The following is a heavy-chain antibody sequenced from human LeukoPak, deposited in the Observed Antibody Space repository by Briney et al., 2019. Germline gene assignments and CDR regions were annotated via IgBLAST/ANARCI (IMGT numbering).Heavy chain of an antibody. CDR3: ARDRNTAMAQYFDL. D-gene: IGHD5-18*01. V-gene: IGHV3-33*01. J-gene: IGHJ2*01. CDR1: GFTFSSYG. CDR2: IWYDGSNK. Sequence: GGSLRLSCAASGFTFSSYGMHWVRQAPGKGLEWVAVIWYDGSNKYYADSVKGRFTISRDNSKNTLYLQMNSLRAEDTAVYYCARDRNTAMAQYFDLWGRGTLVTVSS.